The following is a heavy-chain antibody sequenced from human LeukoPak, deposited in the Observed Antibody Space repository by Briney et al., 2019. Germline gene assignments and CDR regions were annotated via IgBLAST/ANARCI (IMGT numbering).Heavy chain of an antibody. CDR2: INSDGSST. CDR1: DGSVSGYF. V-gene: IGHV3-74*01. CDR3: ARVRYGDYVRYFDY. J-gene: IGHJ4*02. Sequence: ETLSLTCAVYDGSVSGYFWTWIRQPPGKGLVWVSRINSDGSSTSYADSVKGRFTISRDNAKNTLYLQMNSLRAEDTAVYYCARVRYGDYVRYFDYWGQGTLVTVSS. D-gene: IGHD4-17*01.